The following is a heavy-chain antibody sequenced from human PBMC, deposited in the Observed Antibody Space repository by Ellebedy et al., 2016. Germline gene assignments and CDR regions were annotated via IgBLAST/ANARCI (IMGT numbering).Heavy chain of an antibody. D-gene: IGHD3-16*01. Sequence: SETLSLTCAVYGGSFSGYYWSWIRQPPGKGLEWIGEINHSGSTNYNPSLKSRVTISVDTSKNQFSLKVTSVTAADTAVYYCARQKRSDRVTLMSFDSWGQGTLVTVSS. CDR3: ARQKRSDRVTLMSFDS. CDR2: INHSGST. CDR1: GGSFSGYY. V-gene: IGHV4-34*01. J-gene: IGHJ4*02.